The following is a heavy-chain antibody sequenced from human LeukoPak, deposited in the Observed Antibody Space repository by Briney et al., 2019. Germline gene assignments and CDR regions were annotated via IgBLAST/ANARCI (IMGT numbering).Heavy chain of an antibody. J-gene: IGHJ4*02. V-gene: IGHV3-30*01. D-gene: IGHD6-13*01. CDR3: ARIPYHPGYSSRGSWERDY. Sequence: SGGSLRLSCAASGFTFSSYAMHWVRQAPGKGLEWVAVISYDGSNKYYADSVKGRFTISRDNSKNTLYLQMNSLRAEDTAVYYCARIPYHPGYSSRGSWERDYWGQGTLVTVSS. CDR1: GFTFSSYA. CDR2: ISYDGSNK.